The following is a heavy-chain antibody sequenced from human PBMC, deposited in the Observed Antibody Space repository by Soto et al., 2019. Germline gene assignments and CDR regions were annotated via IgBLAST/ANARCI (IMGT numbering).Heavy chain of an antibody. J-gene: IGHJ4*02. CDR3: GARPGGGGY. CDR1: GFTVSNNY. D-gene: IGHD2-15*01. CDR2: IYSGGYT. Sequence: EVQLVESGGGLIQPGGSLRLSCAVSGFTVSNNYMSWVRQAPGKGLEGVSVIYSGGYTAYGDSVKGRFTISRDNSKNTLYHKRNSRRAAGPAVYFGGARPGGGGYWGQGTLVTVSS. V-gene: IGHV3-53*01.